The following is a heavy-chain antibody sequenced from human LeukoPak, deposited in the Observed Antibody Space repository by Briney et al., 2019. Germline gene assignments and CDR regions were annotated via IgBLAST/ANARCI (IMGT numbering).Heavy chain of an antibody. V-gene: IGHV1-69*02. Sequence: SVKVSCKASGGTFSSYTISWVRQAPGQGLEWMGRIIPILGIANYAQKFQGRVTITADKSTSTACMELSSLRSEDTAVYYCARVRTEGATHAGGWFDPWGQGTLVTVSS. J-gene: IGHJ5*02. CDR3: ARVRTEGATHAGGWFDP. CDR1: GGTFSSYT. D-gene: IGHD1-26*01. CDR2: IIPILGIA.